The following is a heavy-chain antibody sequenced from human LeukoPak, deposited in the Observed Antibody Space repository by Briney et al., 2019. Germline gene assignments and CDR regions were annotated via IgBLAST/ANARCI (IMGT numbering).Heavy chain of an antibody. Sequence: ASVKVSCKASGYTFTGYYMHWVRQAPGQGLEWMGWINPNSGGTNYAQKFQGRVTMTRDTSISTAYMELSRLRSDDTAVYYCASFDSEVFECFQHWGQGTLVTVSS. J-gene: IGHJ1*01. D-gene: IGHD3-22*01. CDR2: INPNSGGT. CDR1: GYTFTGYY. V-gene: IGHV1-2*02. CDR3: ASFDSEVFECFQH.